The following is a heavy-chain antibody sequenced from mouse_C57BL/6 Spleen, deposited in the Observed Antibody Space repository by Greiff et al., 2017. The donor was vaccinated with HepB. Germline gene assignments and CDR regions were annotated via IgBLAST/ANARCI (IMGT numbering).Heavy chain of an antibody. D-gene: IGHD1-1*01. J-gene: IGHJ2*01. CDR1: GYSITSGYY. Sequence: EVHLVESGPGLVKPSQSLSLTCSVTGYSITSGYYWNWIRQFPGNKLEWMGYISYDGSNNYNPSLKNRISITRDTSKNQFFLKLNSVTTEDTATYYCATYYYGSSYWGQGTTLTVSS. CDR2: ISYDGSN. V-gene: IGHV3-6*01. CDR3: ATYYYGSSY.